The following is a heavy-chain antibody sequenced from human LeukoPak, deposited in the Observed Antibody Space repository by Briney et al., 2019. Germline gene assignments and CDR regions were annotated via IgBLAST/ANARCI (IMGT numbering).Heavy chain of an antibody. D-gene: IGHD5-12*01. CDR2: MSSDSSFI. CDR3: ARGEVATTYYYGMDV. Sequence: GGSLRLSCVASGFTFRSYAMNWVRQAPGKGLEWVSYMSSDSSFINYADSVKGRFTISRDNAKNSLFLQMDSPRADDTAVYYCARGEVATTYYYGMDVWDQGTTVTVSS. CDR1: GFTFRSYA. V-gene: IGHV3-21*05. J-gene: IGHJ6*02.